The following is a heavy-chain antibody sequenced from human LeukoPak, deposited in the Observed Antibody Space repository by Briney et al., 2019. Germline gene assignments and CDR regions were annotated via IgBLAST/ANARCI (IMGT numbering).Heavy chain of an antibody. V-gene: IGHV3-74*01. CDR3: ARVSGQAAAGVYWFDP. J-gene: IGHJ5*02. CDR2: INSAGSTT. CDR1: GFTFSSYW. Sequence: GGSLRLSCAASGFTFSSYWMHWVRQAPGKGLVWVSRINSAGSTTAYADSVKGRFTISRDNAKNTLYLQMNSLRAKDTAVYYCARVSGQAAAGVYWFDPWGQGTLVTVSS. D-gene: IGHD6-13*01.